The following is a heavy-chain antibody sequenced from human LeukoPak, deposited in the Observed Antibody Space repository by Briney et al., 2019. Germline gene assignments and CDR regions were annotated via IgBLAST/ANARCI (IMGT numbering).Heavy chain of an antibody. CDR3: AREQQLIRGDY. Sequence: GASVKVSCKTSGYTFSSYGITWVRQAPGQGLEWVGWIRGDNGDTNYAQKFQGRVTMTTDTSTSTAYMELRSLRSDDTAVYYCAREQQLIRGDYWGQGTLVTVSS. CDR1: GYTFSSYG. D-gene: IGHD6-13*01. V-gene: IGHV1-18*01. CDR2: IRGDNGDT. J-gene: IGHJ4*02.